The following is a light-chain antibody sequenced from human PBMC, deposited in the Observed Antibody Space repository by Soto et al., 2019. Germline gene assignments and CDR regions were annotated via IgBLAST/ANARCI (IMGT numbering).Light chain of an antibody. V-gene: IGLV1-40*01. CDR2: GNS. CDR3: QSYDSSLSAF. Sequence: QSVLTQPPSVSGAPGQSVTISCTGSSSNIGAGYDVHWYQQLPGTAPKLLIYGNSNRPSGVPDRFSGSKSGTSASLAITGLQAEDEADYYCQSYDSSLSAFFGTGTKLTVL. J-gene: IGLJ1*01. CDR1: SSNIGAGYD.